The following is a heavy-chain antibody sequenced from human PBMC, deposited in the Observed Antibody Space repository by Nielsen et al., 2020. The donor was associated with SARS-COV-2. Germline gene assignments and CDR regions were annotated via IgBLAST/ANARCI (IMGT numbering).Heavy chain of an antibody. CDR1: GFTFSSYG. D-gene: IGHD3-9*01. V-gene: IGHV3-30*03. Sequence: GESLKISCAASGFTFSSYGMHWVRQAPGKGLEWVAVISYDGSNKYYADSVKGRFTISRDNSKNTLYLQMNSLRAEDTAVYYCARGGNWLLYYYYMDVWGKGTTVTVSS. J-gene: IGHJ6*03. CDR2: ISYDGSNK. CDR3: ARGGNWLLYYYYMDV.